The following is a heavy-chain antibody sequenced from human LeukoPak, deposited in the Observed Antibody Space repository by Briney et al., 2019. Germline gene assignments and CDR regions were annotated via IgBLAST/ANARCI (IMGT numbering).Heavy chain of an antibody. V-gene: IGHV3-23*01. CDR2: IGGSGATT. CDR1: GFTFNSYA. Sequence: GGSLRLSCAASGFTFNSYAMSWVRQAPGKGLEWVSAIGGSGATTHYADSVNGRFTISRDNSKNTLYLQMNNLRAEDAAIYYCAKGGLQQGFDYWGQGTLVTVSS. D-gene: IGHD5-24*01. CDR3: AKGGLQQGFDY. J-gene: IGHJ4*02.